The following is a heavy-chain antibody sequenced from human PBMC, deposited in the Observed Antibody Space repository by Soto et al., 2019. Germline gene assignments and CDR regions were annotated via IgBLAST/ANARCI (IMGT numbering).Heavy chain of an antibody. CDR2: INGDGSTT. CDR1: GFTFNSYW. CDR3: ARGGSGAFYLDS. V-gene: IGHV3-74*01. Sequence: QPGGSLRLSCAASGFTFNSYWIHWVRQAPGEGLVWVSRINGDGSTTNYADSVKGRFASSRDNAKNTLYLQMNSLRAEDTAVYYCARGGSGAFYLDSWGQGTLVTVSS. D-gene: IGHD3-10*01. J-gene: IGHJ4*02.